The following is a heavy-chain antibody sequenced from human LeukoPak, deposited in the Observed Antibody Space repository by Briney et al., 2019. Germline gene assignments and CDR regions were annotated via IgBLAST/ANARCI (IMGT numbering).Heavy chain of an antibody. D-gene: IGHD6-13*01. J-gene: IGHJ4*02. CDR3: VRFGLTSSLDY. Sequence: GESLKISCKGSGYSFTSYWICWVRQMPGKGLEWIGIIYPGDSDTRYSPSFQGQVTFSMDMSINTAYLQWGGLKASDTAIYYCVRFGLTSSLDYWGQGTLVTVSS. V-gene: IGHV5-51*01. CDR2: IYPGDSDT. CDR1: GYSFTSYW.